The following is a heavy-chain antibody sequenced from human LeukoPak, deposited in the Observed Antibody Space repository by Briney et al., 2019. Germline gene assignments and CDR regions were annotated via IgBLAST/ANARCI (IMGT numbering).Heavy chain of an antibody. D-gene: IGHD3-22*01. V-gene: IGHV3-74*03. CDR3: ARGDNYDSSPAQ. CDR2: LNSDATSI. CDR1: GFTFSRSW. J-gene: IGHJ4*02. Sequence: SGGSLRLSCAASGFTFSRSWMHWVRHVPGKGLEWVSRLNSDATSITYGDSVKGRFTSSRDNAKNTLYLQMTSLRAEDTAVYYCARGDNYDSSPAQWGQGTLVTVSS.